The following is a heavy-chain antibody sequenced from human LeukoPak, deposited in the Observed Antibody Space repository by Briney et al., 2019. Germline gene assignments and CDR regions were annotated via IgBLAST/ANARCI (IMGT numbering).Heavy chain of an antibody. D-gene: IGHD6-6*01. CDR3: AKQSTARSLGE. V-gene: IGHV3-23*01. Sequence: GGSLRLSCVASGFPFTFAMSWVRRAPGKGLEWVSTVIGSGADTYYADSVRGRFTVSRDNSRNMLFLQMNSLRTEDTAVYYGAKQSTARSLGEGGQGTLVTVSS. CDR2: VIGSGADT. J-gene: IGHJ4*02. CDR1: GFPFTFA.